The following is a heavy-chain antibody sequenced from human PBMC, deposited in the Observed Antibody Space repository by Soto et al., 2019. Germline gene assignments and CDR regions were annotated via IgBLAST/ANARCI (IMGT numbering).Heavy chain of an antibody. J-gene: IGHJ5*02. CDR2: INSDGSST. D-gene: IGHD5-18*01. Sequence: EVQLMESGGGLVQPGGSLRLSCAASGFTFTSYWMHWVRQAPGKGLVWVSRINSDGSSTVYVDSVKGRFTISRDNAKNTLYLQMNSLRAEDTAVYYCTRSITGYSDADTWGQGTLVTVSS. V-gene: IGHV3-74*01. CDR3: TRSITGYSDADT. CDR1: GFTFTSYW.